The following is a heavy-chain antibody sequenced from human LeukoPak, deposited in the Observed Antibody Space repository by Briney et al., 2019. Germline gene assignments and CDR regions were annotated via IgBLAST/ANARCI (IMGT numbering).Heavy chain of an antibody. D-gene: IGHD5-18*01. J-gene: IGHJ4*02. CDR1: GFTFDDYA. CDR3: AKGGGASGYSYAFDY. Sequence: PGGSLRLSCAASGFTFDDYAMHWVRQAPGKGLEWVSGISWNSGSIGYADSVKGRFTISRDNAKNSLYLQMNSLRAEDTALYYCAKGGGASGYSYAFDYWGQGTLVTVSS. V-gene: IGHV3-9*01. CDR2: ISWNSGSI.